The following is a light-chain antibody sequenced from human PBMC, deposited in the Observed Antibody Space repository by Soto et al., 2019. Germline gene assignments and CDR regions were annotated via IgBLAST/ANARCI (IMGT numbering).Light chain of an antibody. CDR1: QSVSNSY. V-gene: IGKV3-20*01. Sequence: EIVLTQSPGTLSLSPGERATLSCMASQSVSNSYLAWYQQKPGQAPRLLIYGASSRATGIPDRFSGSGSGTDFTLTIIRLEPEDFAVYYCQQYGSSPITFGQGTRLEI. CDR2: GAS. J-gene: IGKJ5*01. CDR3: QQYGSSPIT.